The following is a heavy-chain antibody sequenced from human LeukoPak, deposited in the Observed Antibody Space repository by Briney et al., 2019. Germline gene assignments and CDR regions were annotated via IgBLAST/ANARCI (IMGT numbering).Heavy chain of an antibody. J-gene: IGHJ4*02. V-gene: IGHV3-23*01. D-gene: IGHD6-19*01. CDR1: GFTFSSYA. Sequence: PGGSLRLSCAASGFTFSSYAMSWVRQAPAKGLEWVSAISGSGGSTYYADSVKGRFTISRDNSKNTLYLQMNSLRAEDTAVYYCAKVVREKSSGWYYFDYWGQGTLVTVSS. CDR3: AKVVREKSSGWYYFDY. CDR2: ISGSGGST.